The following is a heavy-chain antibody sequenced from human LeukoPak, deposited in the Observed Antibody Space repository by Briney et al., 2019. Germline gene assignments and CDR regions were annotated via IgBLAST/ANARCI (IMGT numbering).Heavy chain of an antibody. J-gene: IGHJ3*02. CDR3: ASVPRGGLDAFDI. Sequence: GASVKVSFKVSGYTLTELSMHWVGQAPAKGLEWMGGFDPEDGETIYAQKCQGRVTMTEDTSTDTAYMEPSSLRSDHTAVYYCASVPRGGLDAFDIWGQGTMVTVPS. CDR2: FDPEDGET. D-gene: IGHD4-23*01. CDR1: GYTLTELS. V-gene: IGHV1-24*01.